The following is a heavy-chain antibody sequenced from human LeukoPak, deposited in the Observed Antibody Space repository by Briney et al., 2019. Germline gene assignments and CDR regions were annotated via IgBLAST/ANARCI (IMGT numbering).Heavy chain of an antibody. Sequence: SETLSLTCTVSGGSISGYYWNWIRQPPGKGLEWIGYIYYSGSTNYNPSLKSRVTISVDTSKNQFSLKLNSVTAADTAVYYCAKSTISSWLLDAFDIWGQGTMVTVSS. V-gene: IGHV4-59*01. CDR1: GGSISGYY. J-gene: IGHJ3*02. D-gene: IGHD6-13*01. CDR2: IYYSGST. CDR3: AKSTISSWLLDAFDI.